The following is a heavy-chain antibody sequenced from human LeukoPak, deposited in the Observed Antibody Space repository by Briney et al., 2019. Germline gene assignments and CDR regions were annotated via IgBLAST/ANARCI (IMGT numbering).Heavy chain of an antibody. Sequence: PGGSLRLSCAASGFMFSTYWMTWVRQAPGKRLEWVANIKPDGSETYYVDSVKGRLTISRDNTKNLLYLQMNSLRDEDAAVYYCGGFGYEAGVDLWGQGTLVTVSS. CDR2: IKPDGSET. CDR1: GFMFSTYW. J-gene: IGHJ4*02. D-gene: IGHD2-15*01. CDR3: GGFGYEAGVDL. V-gene: IGHV3-7*01.